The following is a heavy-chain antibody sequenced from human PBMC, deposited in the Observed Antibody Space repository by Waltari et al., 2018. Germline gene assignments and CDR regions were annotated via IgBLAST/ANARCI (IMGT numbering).Heavy chain of an antibody. J-gene: IGHJ4*02. Sequence: QVQLQEQGPGLATPSETLSLTCTASGCSLSNYYWIWIRQPPGKGLEWIGYIYYSGSTNYNPSRKSRVTISVDTSKIQFSLNLSSVTAADTAVYYCARSPGSRHYFDYWGQGTLVTVSS. CDR1: GCSLSNYY. CDR2: IYYSGST. V-gene: IGHV4-59*01. D-gene: IGHD3-10*01. CDR3: ARSPGSRHYFDY.